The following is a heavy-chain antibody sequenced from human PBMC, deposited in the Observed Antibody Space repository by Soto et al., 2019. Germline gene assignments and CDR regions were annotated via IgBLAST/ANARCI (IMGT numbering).Heavy chain of an antibody. D-gene: IGHD5-12*01. CDR2: ISTSGRT. CDR1: GGSISSYY. J-gene: IGHJ6*02. Sequence: QVQLQESGPGLVKPSETLSLTCSVSGGSISSYYWSWIRQPAGKGLEWIGRISTSGRTNFNPSLKSLVTMSVATSKNQFSLKLNSVTAADTAVYHCARDRGVAAIEDYYYGIDVWGQGTTVTVSS. CDR3: ARDRGVAAIEDYYYGIDV. V-gene: IGHV4-4*07.